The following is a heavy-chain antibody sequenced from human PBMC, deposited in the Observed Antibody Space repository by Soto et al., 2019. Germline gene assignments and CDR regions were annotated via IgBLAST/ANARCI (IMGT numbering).Heavy chain of an antibody. CDR1: GGSISNSANH. V-gene: IGHV4-31*03. CDR2: IYDSGGT. CDR3: AKGVRGVPNWFDP. J-gene: IGHJ5*02. D-gene: IGHD3-10*01. Sequence: QVQLQESGPGLVRPSQTLSLSCTVSGGSISNSANHWSWIRQHPGEGLEWIGYIYDSGGTYYSPSLKGRVTMSIDASKNQFSLKLSSVTAADTAVYYCAKGVRGVPNWFDPWGQGTLFTVSS.